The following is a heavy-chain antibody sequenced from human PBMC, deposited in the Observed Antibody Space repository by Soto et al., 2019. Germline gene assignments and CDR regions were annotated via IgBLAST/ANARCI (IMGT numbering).Heavy chain of an antibody. CDR2: IYHSGST. Sequence: PSETLSLTCAVSGYSISSGYYWGWIRQPPGKGLEWIGSIYHSGSTYYNPSLKSRVTISVDTSKNQFSLKLSSVTAADTAVYYCARAPGPESFDPWGQGTLVTVSS. J-gene: IGHJ5*02. CDR1: GYSISSGYY. CDR3: ARAPGPESFDP. V-gene: IGHV4-38-2*01.